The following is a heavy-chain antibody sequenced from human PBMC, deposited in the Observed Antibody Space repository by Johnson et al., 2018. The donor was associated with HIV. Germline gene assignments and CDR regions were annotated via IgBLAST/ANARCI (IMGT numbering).Heavy chain of an antibody. CDR2: ISFDGSNE. Sequence: VQLVESGGGVVKPGRSVRLSCAASGLNFSDYGMHWVRQAPGKGLEWVAVISFDGSNEYYADSVKGRFTISRDNSKNTLYLQMNSLRVEDTAVYYCARGRLTMIVVDLRGGGFDIWGQGTMVTVSS. D-gene: IGHD3-22*01. CDR3: ARGRLTMIVVDLRGGGFDI. V-gene: IGHV3-30*04. CDR1: GLNFSDYG. J-gene: IGHJ3*02.